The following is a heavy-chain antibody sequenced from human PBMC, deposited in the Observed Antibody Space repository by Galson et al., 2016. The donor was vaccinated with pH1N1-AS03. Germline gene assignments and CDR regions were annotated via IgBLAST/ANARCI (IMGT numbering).Heavy chain of an antibody. V-gene: IGHV1-18*01. CDR2: ISSYSGNT. CDR3: ARDIRSDFGDDVVSGWDFCRY. J-gene: IGHJ4*02. CDR1: GFTFTNFD. D-gene: IGHD3-16*01. Sequence: SVKVSCKASGFTFTNFDVIWVRQAPGQGLEWVGWISSYSGNTNYAQSLQGRVSMTTDPATNTVYMELTRLTADDTAIYYCARDIRSDFGDDVVSGWDFCRYWGQGTLVTVSS.